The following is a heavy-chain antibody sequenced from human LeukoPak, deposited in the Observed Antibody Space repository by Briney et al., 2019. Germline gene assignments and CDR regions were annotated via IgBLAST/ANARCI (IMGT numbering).Heavy chain of an antibody. CDR3: AKDDYGAILLHH. D-gene: IGHD4-17*01. J-gene: IGHJ1*01. CDR2: ISGSGGST. V-gene: IGHV3-23*01. CDR1: GFTFSSYA. Sequence: GRSLRLSCAASGFTFSSYAMSWVRQAPGKWLEWVSAISGSGGSTYYADSVKGRFTISRDNSKNTPYLQMNSLRAEDTAAYYCAKDDYGAILLHHWGQGTLVTVSS.